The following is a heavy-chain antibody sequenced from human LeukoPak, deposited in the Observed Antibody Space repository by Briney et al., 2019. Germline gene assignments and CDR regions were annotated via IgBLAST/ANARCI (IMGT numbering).Heavy chain of an antibody. V-gene: IGHV3-23*01. CDR3: TKDRAHSSSPAYFHH. J-gene: IGHJ1*01. D-gene: IGHD6-13*01. Sequence: GGSLRLSCTASGFTFSTYAMSWVRQAPGKGLGWVSGISGSGGTTYYADSVKGRFTISRDNSKNTLYLQMNSLRVDDTAVYYCTKDRAHSSSPAYFHHWGQGTLVPVSS. CDR2: ISGSGGTT. CDR1: GFTFSTYA.